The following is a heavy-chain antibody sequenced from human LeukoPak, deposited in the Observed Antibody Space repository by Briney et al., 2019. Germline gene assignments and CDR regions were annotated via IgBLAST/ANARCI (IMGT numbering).Heavy chain of an antibody. CDR3: ARYSSSSLDY. CDR2: ISSNGGST. Sequence: GGSRRLSCAASGFTFSSYAMHWVRQAPGKGLEYVSAISSNGGSTYYANSVKGRFTISRDNSKNTLYLQMGSLRAEDMAVYYCARYSSSSLDYWGQGTLVTVSS. CDR1: GFTFSSYA. V-gene: IGHV3-64*01. J-gene: IGHJ4*02. D-gene: IGHD6-6*01.